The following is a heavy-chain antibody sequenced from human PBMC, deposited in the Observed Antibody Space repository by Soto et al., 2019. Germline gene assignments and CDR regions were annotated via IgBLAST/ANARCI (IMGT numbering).Heavy chain of an antibody. V-gene: IGHV4-39*01. CDR2: IYYSGST. CDR3: ARHKAGVVYNWFDP. D-gene: IGHD3-3*01. Sequence: PSETLSLTCTVSGGSISSSSYYWGWIRHPPGKGLEWIGSIYYSGSTYYNPSLKSRVTISVDTSKNQFSLKLSSVTAADTAVYYCARHKAGVVYNWFDPWGQGTLVTVSS. J-gene: IGHJ5*02. CDR1: GGSISSSSYY.